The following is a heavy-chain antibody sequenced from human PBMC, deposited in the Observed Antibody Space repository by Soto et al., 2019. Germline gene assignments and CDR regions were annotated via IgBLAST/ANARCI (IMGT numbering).Heavy chain of an antibody. J-gene: IGHJ3*02. CDR1: GFIFSTYA. Sequence: QVQLVESGGGVVQPGRSLRLSCAASGFIFSTYAMHWVRQAPGKGLEWVTFISYDGRNKYYADSVKDRFTISRDNSKNTLYLLMNSLSTEDTAVYYCAREYDSSGYGYDAFDIWGKGTMVTVSS. CDR2: ISYDGRNK. CDR3: AREYDSSGYGYDAFDI. D-gene: IGHD3-22*01. V-gene: IGHV3-30*04.